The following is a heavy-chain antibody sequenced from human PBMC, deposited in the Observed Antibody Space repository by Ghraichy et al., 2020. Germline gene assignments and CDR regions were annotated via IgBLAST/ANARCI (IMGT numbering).Heavy chain of an antibody. CDR3: ARTDSSGVEDWFDP. CDR2: INAANGNT. Sequence: ASVKVSCKASGYTFTSYVLHWVRQAPGQRLEWMGWINAANGNTKYSQKFQGRVTITRDTSASTAYMELSSLISEDTAVYYCARTDSSGVEDWFDPWGQGTLVTVSS. V-gene: IGHV1-3*01. D-gene: IGHD3-22*01. CDR1: GYTFTSYV. J-gene: IGHJ5*02.